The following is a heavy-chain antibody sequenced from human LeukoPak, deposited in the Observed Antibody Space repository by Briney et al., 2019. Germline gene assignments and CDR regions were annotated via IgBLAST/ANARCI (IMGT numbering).Heavy chain of an antibody. CDR2: FDPEDGET. CDR1: GYTFSAFY. D-gene: IGHD6-13*01. V-gene: IGHV1-24*01. CDR3: ATSLFIAAAGDYYFDY. J-gene: IGHJ4*02. Sequence: ASVKVSCKTSGYTFSAFYMHWVRQAPGKGLEWMGGFDPEDGETIYAQKFQGRVTMTEDTSTDTAYMELSSLRSEDTAVYYCATSLFIAAAGDYYFDYWGQGTLVTVSS.